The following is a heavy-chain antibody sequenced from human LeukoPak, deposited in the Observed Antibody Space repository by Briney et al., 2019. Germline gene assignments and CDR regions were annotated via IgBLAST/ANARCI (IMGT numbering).Heavy chain of an antibody. D-gene: IGHD2-2*01. CDR3: ARPPAAIEDYYYYYMDV. CDR1: GYTFTSYY. V-gene: IGHV1-2*02. CDR2: INPNSGGT. Sequence: ASVKVSCKASGYTFTSYYVHWVRQAPGQGLEWMGIINPNSGGTNYAQKFQGRVTMTRDTSISAAYMELSRLRSDDTAVYYCARPPAAIEDYYYYYMDVWGKGTTVTVSS. J-gene: IGHJ6*03.